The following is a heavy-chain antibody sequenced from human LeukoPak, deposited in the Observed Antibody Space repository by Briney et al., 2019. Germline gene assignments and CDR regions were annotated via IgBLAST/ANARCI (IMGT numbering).Heavy chain of an antibody. CDR1: GFSLSGYW. V-gene: IGHV3-74*01. J-gene: IGHJ5*02. CDR2: NNGEGSTT. Sequence: SGGSLRLSCVASGFSLSGYWMYWVRQAPGKGLMYISRNNGEGSTTNYADVVKGRFTMSRDNVKNTLYLQMNSLRVEDTAVYYCARDPRNVGLAPWGQGTLVTVSS. D-gene: IGHD2-15*01. CDR3: ARDPRNVGLAP.